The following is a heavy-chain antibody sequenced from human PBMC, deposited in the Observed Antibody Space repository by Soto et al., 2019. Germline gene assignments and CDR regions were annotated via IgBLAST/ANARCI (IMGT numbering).Heavy chain of an antibody. Sequence: ASVKVSCKASGGTFSSYAISWVRQATGQGLERMGGIIPIFGTANYAQKFQGRVTITADKSTSTAYMELSSLRSEDTAVYYCARVASGSYYDDDDAFDIWGQGTMVTVSS. D-gene: IGHD1-26*01. V-gene: IGHV1-69*06. CDR3: ARVASGSYYDDDDAFDI. J-gene: IGHJ3*02. CDR1: GGTFSSYA. CDR2: IIPIFGTA.